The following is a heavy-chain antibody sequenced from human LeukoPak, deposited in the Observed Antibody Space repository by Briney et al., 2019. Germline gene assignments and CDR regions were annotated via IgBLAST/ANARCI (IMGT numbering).Heavy chain of an antibody. V-gene: IGHV1-69*05. D-gene: IGHD6-13*01. Sequence: SVKVSCKASGGTFSSYAISWVRQAPGQGLEWMGGIIPIFGTANYAQKFQGRVTITTDESTSTAYMELSSMRSEDTAVYYCARGQQQLVQGAFDIWGQGTMVTVSS. CDR2: IIPIFGTA. J-gene: IGHJ3*02. CDR3: ARGQQQLVQGAFDI. CDR1: GGTFSSYA.